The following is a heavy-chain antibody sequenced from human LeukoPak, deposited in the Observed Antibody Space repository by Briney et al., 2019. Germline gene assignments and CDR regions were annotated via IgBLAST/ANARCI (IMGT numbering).Heavy chain of an antibody. Sequence: ASVKVSCKASGYTFTGYYMHWVRQAPGQGLEWMGCINPNSGGTNYAQKFQGRVTMTRDTSISTAYMELSRLRSDDTAVYYCAREMGYCSGGSCYSNFDYWGQGTLVTVSS. V-gene: IGHV1-2*02. D-gene: IGHD2-15*01. CDR3: AREMGYCSGGSCYSNFDY. J-gene: IGHJ4*02. CDR2: INPNSGGT. CDR1: GYTFTGYY.